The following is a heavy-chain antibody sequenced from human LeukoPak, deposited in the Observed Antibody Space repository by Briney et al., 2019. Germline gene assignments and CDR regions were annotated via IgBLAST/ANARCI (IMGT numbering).Heavy chain of an antibody. D-gene: IGHD5-24*01. Sequence: GASVKVSCKASGGTFISYAISWVRQAPGQGLEWMGGIIPIFGTANYAQKFQGRVTITADESTSTAYMELSSLRSEDTAVCYCARADGYGNYYFDYWGQGTLVTVSS. CDR3: ARADGYGNYYFDY. CDR1: GGTFISYA. V-gene: IGHV1-69*13. CDR2: IIPIFGTA. J-gene: IGHJ4*02.